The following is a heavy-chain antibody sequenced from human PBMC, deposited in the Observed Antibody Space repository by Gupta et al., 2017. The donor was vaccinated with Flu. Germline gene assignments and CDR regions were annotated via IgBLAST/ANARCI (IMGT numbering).Heavy chain of an antibody. D-gene: IGHD2-2*01. CDR2: ITSSGSAI. Sequence: QDPGKGLEWVSYITSSGSAIYYADSVKGRFTLSRDNAKNPLYLQMNSLRAEDTAVYYCVRKYCSSTSCVFDYWGQGTLVTVSS. J-gene: IGHJ4*02. V-gene: IGHV3-48*03. CDR3: VRKYCSSTSCVFDY.